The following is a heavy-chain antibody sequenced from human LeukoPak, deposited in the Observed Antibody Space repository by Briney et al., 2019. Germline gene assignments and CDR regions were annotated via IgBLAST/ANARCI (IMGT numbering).Heavy chain of an antibody. CDR2: IKQDGSEK. CDR3: AKEEGAGGYSYGSCGY. J-gene: IGHJ4*01. D-gene: IGHD5-18*01. Sequence: GGSLRLSCAASGFTFSSYWMSWVRQAPGKGLEWVANIKQDGSEKYYVDSVKGRFTISRDNAKNSLYLQMNSLRAEDTAVYYCAKEEGAGGYSYGSCGYWGQEPWSPSPQ. CDR1: GFTFSSYW. V-gene: IGHV3-7*01.